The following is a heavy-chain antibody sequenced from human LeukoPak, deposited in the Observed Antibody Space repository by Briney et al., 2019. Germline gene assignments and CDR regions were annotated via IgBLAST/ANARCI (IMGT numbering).Heavy chain of an antibody. Sequence: KPSETLSLTCAVYGGSFSGYYWSWIRQPPGKGLEWIGEINHSGSTNYNPSLKSRVTISVGTSKNQSSLKLSSVTAADTAVYYCARVGAHDSSGSDYWGQGTLVTVSS. CDR2: INHSGST. CDR1: GGSFSGYY. V-gene: IGHV4-34*01. CDR3: ARVGAHDSSGSDY. D-gene: IGHD6-25*01. J-gene: IGHJ4*02.